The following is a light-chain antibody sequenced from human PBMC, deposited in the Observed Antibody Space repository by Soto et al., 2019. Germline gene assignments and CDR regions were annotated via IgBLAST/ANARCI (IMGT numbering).Light chain of an antibody. Sequence: EIVMTQSPATLSVSPGETATLSCRASQSINTNLAWYQQKPGQAPRLLIYGASTRAATFPARFSGSGSGTEFTLTSTSLHSEDSAVYYCQHYNAWPPYAFGQGTTLEIK. V-gene: IGKV3-15*01. J-gene: IGKJ2*01. CDR1: QSINTN. CDR3: QHYNAWPPYA. CDR2: GAS.